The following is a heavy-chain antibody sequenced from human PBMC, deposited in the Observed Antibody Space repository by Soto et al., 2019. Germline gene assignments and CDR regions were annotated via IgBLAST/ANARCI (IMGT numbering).Heavy chain of an antibody. CDR2: IKSKTDGGTT. CDR3: TTASGDYDFWSGYYPNYYYYGMDV. V-gene: IGHV3-15*01. J-gene: IGHJ6*02. Sequence: PGGSLRLSCAASGFTFSNAWMSWVRQAPGKGLEWVGRIKSKTDGGTTDYAAPVKGRFTISRDDSKNTLYLQMNSLKTEDTAVYYCTTASGDYDFWSGYYPNYYYYGMDVWGQGTTVTVS. CDR1: GFTFSNAW. D-gene: IGHD3-3*01.